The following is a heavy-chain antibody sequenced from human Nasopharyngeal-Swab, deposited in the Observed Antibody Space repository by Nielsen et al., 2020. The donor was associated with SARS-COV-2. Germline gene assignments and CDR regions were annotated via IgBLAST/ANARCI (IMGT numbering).Heavy chain of an antibody. J-gene: IGHJ4*02. CDR3: ARSDYSGYDLYFDY. V-gene: IGHV3-7*01. D-gene: IGHD5-12*01. CDR1: GFTFSSYW. CDR2: IKQDGSEK. Sequence: GESLEISCAASGFTFSSYWMSWVRQAPGKGLEWVANIKQDGSEKYYVDSVKGRFTISRDNAKNSLYLQMNSLRAEDTAVYYCARSDYSGYDLYFDYWGQGTLVTVSS.